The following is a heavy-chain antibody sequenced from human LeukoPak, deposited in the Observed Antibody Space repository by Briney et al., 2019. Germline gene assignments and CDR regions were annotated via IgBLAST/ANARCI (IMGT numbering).Heavy chain of an antibody. CDR1: GGSISSSSYY. Sequence: SETLSLTCTVSGGSISSSSYYWGWIRQPPGKGLEWIGSIFYSGSTYYNPSLKSRVTISVDTSNNQFSVRLSSVTAADTAVYFCARGRIAAAGTNDAFDIWGRGTMVTVSS. CDR3: ARGRIAAAGTNDAFDI. CDR2: IFYSGST. V-gene: IGHV4-39*01. D-gene: IGHD6-13*01. J-gene: IGHJ3*02.